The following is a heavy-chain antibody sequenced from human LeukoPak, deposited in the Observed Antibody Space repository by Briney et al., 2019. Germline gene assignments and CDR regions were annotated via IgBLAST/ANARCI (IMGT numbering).Heavy chain of an antibody. Sequence: GASVKVSCKASGPNFTGYYIHWVRQAPGQGLEWMGWINPNGGGTDYAQKFQGRVTLTRDTSISTAYMELSSLRSDDTAVYYCARAKGYYDSSGYRNDGTFDYWGQGTLVTVSS. D-gene: IGHD3-22*01. J-gene: IGHJ4*02. CDR1: GPNFTGYY. CDR3: ARAKGYYDSSGYRNDGTFDY. V-gene: IGHV1-2*02. CDR2: INPNGGGT.